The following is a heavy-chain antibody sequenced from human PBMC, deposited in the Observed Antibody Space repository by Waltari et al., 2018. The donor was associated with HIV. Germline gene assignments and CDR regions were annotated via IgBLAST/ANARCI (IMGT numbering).Heavy chain of an antibody. J-gene: IGHJ4*02. CDR1: GCSISSYGYY. D-gene: IGHD2-15*01. Sequence: QVQLQESGPGLVKPSQTLSLTCTVSGCSISSYGYYWSWIRQYPGKGLEWIGYISNSGSTYYNPSLKSRVTISVDTSKNQFSLKLSSVTAADTAVYYCAREGGSSSYDYWGQGTLVTVSP. CDR2: ISNSGST. CDR3: AREGGSSSYDY. V-gene: IGHV4-31*03.